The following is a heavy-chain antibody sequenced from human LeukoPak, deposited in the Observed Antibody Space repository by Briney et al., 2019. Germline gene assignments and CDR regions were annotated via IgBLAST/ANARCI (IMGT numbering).Heavy chain of an antibody. CDR3: ARDFAGDGMDV. CDR2: IYYSGST. D-gene: IGHD3-3*01. V-gene: IGHV4-31*03. J-gene: IGHJ6*02. Sequence: SQTLSLTCTVSGGSISSGGYYWSWIRQHPGKGLEWIGYIYYSGSTYYNPSLKSRVTISVDTSKNQFHLKLSSVTAADTAVYYCARDFAGDGMDVWGQGTTVTVSS. CDR1: GGSISSGGYY.